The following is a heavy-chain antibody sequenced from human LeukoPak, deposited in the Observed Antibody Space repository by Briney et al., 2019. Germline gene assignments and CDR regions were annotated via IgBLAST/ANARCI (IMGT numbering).Heavy chain of an antibody. J-gene: IGHJ4*02. CDR1: RFIFSDYA. CDR3: ATGITIFGVVNDPLDY. V-gene: IGHV3-30-3*01. D-gene: IGHD3-3*01. Sequence: GGSLRLSCAASRFIFSDYAMHWVRQAPGKGLEWVAVISFDGNNTYYADSVKGRFTISRDNSKNTLYLQMNSLRAEDTAVYYCATGITIFGVVNDPLDYWGQGTLVTVSS. CDR2: ISFDGNNT.